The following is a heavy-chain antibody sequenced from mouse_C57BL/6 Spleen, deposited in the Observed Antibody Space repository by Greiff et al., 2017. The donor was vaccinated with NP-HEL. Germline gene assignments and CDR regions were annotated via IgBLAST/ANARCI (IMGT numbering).Heavy chain of an antibody. V-gene: IGHV3-6*01. D-gene: IGHD1-1*01. CDR1: GYSITSGYY. CDR3: ARSQDQDYYGSSSWYFDV. Sequence: EVQLQESGPGLVKPSQSLSLTCSVTGYSITSGYYWHWIRQFPGNKLEWMGYISYDGSNNYNPSLKNRISITRDTSKNQFFLKLNSVTTEDTATYYCARSQDQDYYGSSSWYFDVWGTGTTVTVSS. CDR2: ISYDGSN. J-gene: IGHJ1*03.